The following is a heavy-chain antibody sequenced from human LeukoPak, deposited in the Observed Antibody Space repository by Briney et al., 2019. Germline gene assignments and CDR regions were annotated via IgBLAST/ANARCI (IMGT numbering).Heavy chain of an antibody. CDR3: AGGGSIPAHRDY. V-gene: IGHV1-18*01. CDR2: ISAYNGNT. CDR1: GYTFTSYV. D-gene: IGHD6-6*01. J-gene: IGHJ4*02. Sequence: ASVTVSCKASGYTFTSYVITWVRQSPGQGLEWMGWISAYNGNTNYAQKFQGRVTMTTDTSTSTAYMELRNLRSDDTAVYYCAGGGSIPAHRDYWGQGTLVTVSS.